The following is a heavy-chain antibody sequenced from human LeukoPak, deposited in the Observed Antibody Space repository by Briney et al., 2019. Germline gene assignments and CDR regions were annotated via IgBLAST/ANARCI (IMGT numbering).Heavy chain of an antibody. V-gene: IGHV3-7*05. D-gene: IGHD1-26*01. CDR2: IKEDGGEK. CDR1: GFSFSDNW. J-gene: IGHJ4*02. CDR3: AKYFRVDSGNYYRSFDY. Sequence: GGSLRLSCAASGFSFSDNWMSWVRQAPGKGLEWVANIKEDGGEKNYVDSVKGRFTISRDNAKNSLYLQMISLRAEDTAVYYCAKYFRVDSGNYYRSFDYWGQGTLVTVSS.